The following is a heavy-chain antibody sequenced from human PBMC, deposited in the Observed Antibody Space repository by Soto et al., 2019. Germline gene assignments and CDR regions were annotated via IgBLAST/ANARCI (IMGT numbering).Heavy chain of an antibody. CDR2: IIPIFGTA. V-gene: IGHV1-69*01. D-gene: IGHD6-19*01. Sequence: QAQLEQSGGEVKKPGSSVKVSCKASRVAFSKFIVTWVRQAPGLGLEWVGGIIPIFGTANYAQKFQGRVTITADESTSTSYMEVNNLRSEDTAVYYCAKVRYSSPMGYYYGMDVWGQ. CDR1: RVAFSKFI. CDR3: AKVRYSSPMGYYYGMDV. J-gene: IGHJ6*02.